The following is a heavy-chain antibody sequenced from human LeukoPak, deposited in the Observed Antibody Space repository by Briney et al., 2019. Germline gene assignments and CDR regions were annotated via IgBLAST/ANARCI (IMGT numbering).Heavy chain of an antibody. V-gene: IGHV1-8*01. Sequence: ASVKVSCKASGYTFTSYDINWVRQATGQGLEWMGWMNPNSGNTGYAQKFQGRVTMTRDTSISTAYMELSRLRSDDTAVYYCARGIAVAGLFDYWGQGTLVTVSS. CDR3: ARGIAVAGLFDY. D-gene: IGHD6-19*01. CDR1: GYTFTSYD. J-gene: IGHJ4*02. CDR2: MNPNSGNT.